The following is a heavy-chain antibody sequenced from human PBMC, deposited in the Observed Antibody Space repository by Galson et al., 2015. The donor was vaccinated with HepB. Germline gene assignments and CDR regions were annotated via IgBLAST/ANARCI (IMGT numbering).Heavy chain of an antibody. CDR1: GFTFSNAW. D-gene: IGHD5-18*01. V-gene: IGHV3-15*01. CDR2: IKSKTDGGTT. Sequence: SLRLSCAASGFTFSNAWMSWVRQAPGKGLEWVGRIKSKTDGGTTDCAAPVKGRFTISRDDSKNTLYLQMNSLKTEDTAVYYCTTESLVVDTTMVRVYWGQGTLVTASS. CDR3: TTESLVVDTTMVRVY. J-gene: IGHJ4*02.